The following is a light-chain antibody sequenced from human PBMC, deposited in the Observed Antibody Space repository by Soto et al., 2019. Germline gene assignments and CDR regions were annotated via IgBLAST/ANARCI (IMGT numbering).Light chain of an antibody. J-gene: IGLJ1*01. CDR3: HSYAGENLYV. CDR2: EGT. V-gene: IGLV2-23*01. CDR1: SSDVGSYNL. Sequence: QSVLTQPASVSAAPGQSITIPCTGTSSDVGSYNLVSWFQQHPGKVPKLLIYEGTKRPSGLSDRFSGSKSGNTASLTISWLQAEDEADYYCHSYAGENLYVFGTGPKVTV.